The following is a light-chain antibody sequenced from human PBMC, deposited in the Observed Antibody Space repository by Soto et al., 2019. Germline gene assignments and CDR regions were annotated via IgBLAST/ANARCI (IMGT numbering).Light chain of an antibody. CDR1: QSVSRY. Sequence: EIVMTQSPATLSVSPGERATLSCRASQSVSRYLAWYQQKPGQAPRLLIYDVSHRATGIPVRFSGSGSETDFTLTISSLEPEDFAVYYCQQRNSWITFGQGTRLE. CDR2: DVS. CDR3: QQRNSWIT. J-gene: IGKJ5*01. V-gene: IGKV3-11*01.